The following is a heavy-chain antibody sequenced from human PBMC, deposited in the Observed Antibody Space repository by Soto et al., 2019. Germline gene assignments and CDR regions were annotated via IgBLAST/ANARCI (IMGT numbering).Heavy chain of an antibody. D-gene: IGHD1-26*01. CDR2: INHLETT. J-gene: IGHJ4*02. V-gene: IGHV4-30-2*01. CDR3: ARGGGSDSFDY. CDR1: GASITFGGYS. Sequence: PSETLSLTCTVSGASITFGGYSWSWIRQTPGKGLGWIGYINHLETTFYNPSFESRLTLSIDRAKTQFSLKLHSMSAADRAVYFCARGGGSDSFDYWGQGILVTVSS.